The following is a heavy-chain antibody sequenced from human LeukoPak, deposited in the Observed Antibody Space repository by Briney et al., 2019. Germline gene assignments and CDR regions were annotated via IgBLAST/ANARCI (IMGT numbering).Heavy chain of an antibody. CDR2: INPGSGGT. CDR1: GYTFTGYY. D-gene: IGHD5-18*01. Sequence: AASVKVSCKASGYTFTGYYMHWVRQAPGQGLEWMGWINPGSGGTNFAQKFQGRVTMTRDTSIGTAYMELSRLRSDDTAIYYCARSWIQLWLLGYWGQGTLVTVSS. V-gene: IGHV1-2*02. CDR3: ARSWIQLWLLGY. J-gene: IGHJ4*02.